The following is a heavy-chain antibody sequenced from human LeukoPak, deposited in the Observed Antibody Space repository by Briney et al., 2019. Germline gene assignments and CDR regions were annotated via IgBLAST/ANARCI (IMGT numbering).Heavy chain of an antibody. D-gene: IGHD3-22*01. CDR1: GFTFDNYA. CDR3: AKGSYYDSSGSFYFDY. CDR2: ISGSGDNT. V-gene: IGHV3-23*01. Sequence: GGSLRLSCAASGFTFDNYAMTWVRQAPGKGLEWVSGISGSGDNTYYADSVKGRFTISRDNSKNTLYVQVNSLGTEDTAAYYCAKGSYYDSSGSFYFDYWGQGTLVTVSS. J-gene: IGHJ4*02.